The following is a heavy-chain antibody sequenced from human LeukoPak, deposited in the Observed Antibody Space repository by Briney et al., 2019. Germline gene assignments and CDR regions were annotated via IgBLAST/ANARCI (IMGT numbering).Heavy chain of an antibody. CDR2: ISSSGSYI. CDR1: GFTFSSYS. CDR3: AREGQHCSGTSCYTLHYYYYYLDV. V-gene: IGHV3-21*01. J-gene: IGHJ6*03. Sequence: GGSLRLSCAASGFTFSSYSMNWVRQAPGKGLEWVSSISSSGSYIYYADSVKGRFTISRDNAKNSLYLQMNSLRAEDTALYYCAREGQHCSGTSCYTLHYYYYYLDVWGKGTAVTVSS. D-gene: IGHD2-2*02.